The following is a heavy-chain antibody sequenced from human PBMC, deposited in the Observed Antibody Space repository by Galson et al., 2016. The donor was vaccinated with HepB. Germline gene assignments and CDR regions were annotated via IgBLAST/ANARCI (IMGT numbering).Heavy chain of an antibody. CDR1: GFIFKNIA. V-gene: IGHV3-23*01. D-gene: IGHD3-22*01. J-gene: IGHJ4*02. CDR3: AIDYDSSAYFLGSPTDF. CDR2: ISNTGKKT. Sequence: SLRLSCAASGFIFKNIAMNWFRQAPGKGLEWISTISNTGKKTYYADSVEGRFTTSRDNSKSSVSLQMNSLRVDDTAIYYCAIDYDSSAYFLGSPTDFWGQGALVTVSS.